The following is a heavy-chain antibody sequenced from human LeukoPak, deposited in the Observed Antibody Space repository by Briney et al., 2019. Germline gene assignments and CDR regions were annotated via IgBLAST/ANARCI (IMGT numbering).Heavy chain of an antibody. J-gene: IGHJ4*02. V-gene: IGHV3-21*01. Sequence: GGSLRLSCAASGFSFSDAWMNWVRQAPGKGLEWVSSISSSSSYIYYADSVKGRFTISRDNAKNSLYLQMNSLRAEDTAVYYCAREEYYDSSGYFDYWGQGTLVTVSS. D-gene: IGHD3-22*01. CDR3: AREEYYDSSGYFDY. CDR2: ISSSSSYI. CDR1: GFSFSDAW.